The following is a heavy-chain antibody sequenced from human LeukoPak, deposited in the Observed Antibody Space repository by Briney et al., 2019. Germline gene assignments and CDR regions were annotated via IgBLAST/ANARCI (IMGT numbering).Heavy chain of an antibody. CDR1: GGSISSSSYY. Sequence: PSETLSLTCTVSGGSISSSSYYWGWIRQPPGKGLEWIGSIYYSGSTYYNPSLKSRVTISVDTSKNQFSLKLSSVTAADTAVYHCASTIYGDRFDYWGQGTLVTVSS. V-gene: IGHV4-39*07. J-gene: IGHJ4*02. CDR3: ASTIYGDRFDY. D-gene: IGHD4-17*01. CDR2: IYYSGST.